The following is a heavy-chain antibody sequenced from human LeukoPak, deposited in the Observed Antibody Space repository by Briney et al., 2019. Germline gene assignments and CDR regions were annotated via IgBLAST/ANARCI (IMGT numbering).Heavy chain of an antibody. D-gene: IGHD3-22*01. CDR3: ARLMPRPYYYDSSAMGFDY. CDR1: GFTFSSYE. CDR2: ISSSGSTI. V-gene: IGHV3-48*03. J-gene: IGHJ4*02. Sequence: GGSLRLSCAASGFTFSSYEMNWVRQAPGKGLEWVSYISSSGSTIYYADSVKGRFTISRDNAENSLYLQMNSLRAEDTAVYYCARLMPRPYYYDSSAMGFDYWGQGTLVTVSS.